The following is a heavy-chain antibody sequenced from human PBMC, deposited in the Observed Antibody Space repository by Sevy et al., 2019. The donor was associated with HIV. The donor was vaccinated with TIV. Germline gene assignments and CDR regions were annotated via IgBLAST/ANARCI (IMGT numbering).Heavy chain of an antibody. D-gene: IGHD3-10*01. J-gene: IGHJ4*02. Sequence: GGSRRLSCAASGFTFSSYGMHWVRQAPGKGLEWVALIWYDGSSKYYADSVKGRFTISRDNSKNTLYLQMNSLGAEDTAVYYCASGAYYYASRTENFDYWGQGTLVTVSS. V-gene: IGHV3-33*01. CDR1: GFTFSSYG. CDR2: IWYDGSSK. CDR3: ASGAYYYASRTENFDY.